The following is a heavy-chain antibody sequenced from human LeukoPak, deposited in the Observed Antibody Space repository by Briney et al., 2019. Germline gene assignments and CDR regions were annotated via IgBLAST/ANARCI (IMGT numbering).Heavy chain of an antibody. CDR3: ARLTTVTTNFDY. Sequence: SETLSLTCTVSGGSISSYYWSWIRQPPGKGLEWIGYIYYSGNTNYNPSLKSRATISVDTSKNQFSLKLSSVTAADTAVYYCARLTTVTTNFDYWGQGTLVTVSS. V-gene: IGHV4-59*08. J-gene: IGHJ4*02. D-gene: IGHD4-17*01. CDR1: GGSISSYY. CDR2: IYYSGNT.